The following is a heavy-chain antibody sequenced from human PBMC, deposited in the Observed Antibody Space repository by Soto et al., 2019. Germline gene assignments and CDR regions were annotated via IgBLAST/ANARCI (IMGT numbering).Heavy chain of an antibody. CDR2: FDPEDGET. CDR1: GYTLTELS. CDR3: ATERGIAAAGSFYYYYSMDV. D-gene: IGHD6-13*01. Sequence: QVQLVQSGAEVKKPGASVKVSCKVSGYTLTELSMHWVRQAPGKGLEWMGGFDPEDGETIYAQKFQGRVTMTEDTSTDTAYMELSSMRSEDTAAYHCATERGIAAAGSFYYYYSMDVWGQGTTVTVSS. J-gene: IGHJ6*02. V-gene: IGHV1-24*01.